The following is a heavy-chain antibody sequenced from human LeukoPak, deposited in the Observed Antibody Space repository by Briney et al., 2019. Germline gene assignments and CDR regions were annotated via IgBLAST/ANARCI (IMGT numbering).Heavy chain of an antibody. CDR3: AGFTFFRGVITFDY. D-gene: IGHD3-10*01. V-gene: IGHV4-39*07. Sequence: SETLSLTCTVSGGSISSGSYYWGWIRQPPGNGLEWIGSIYYSGSTYYNPSLKSRVTISVDTSKNQVSLKLRSVTAADTAVYSCAGFTFFRGVITFDYWGQGTLVTVSS. CDR2: IYYSGST. CDR1: GGSISSGSYY. J-gene: IGHJ4*02.